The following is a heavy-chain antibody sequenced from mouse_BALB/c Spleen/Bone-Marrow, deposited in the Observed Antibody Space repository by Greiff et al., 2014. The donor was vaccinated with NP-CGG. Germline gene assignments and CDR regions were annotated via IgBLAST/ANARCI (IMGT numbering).Heavy chain of an antibody. Sequence: EVQLVESGPGLVKPSQTVSLTCTVTGISITTGNYRWSWIRQFPGNKLEWIGFIYYSGSITYNPSLTSRTTITRDTSKNQFFLEMNSLTAEDTATYDCARDVTTATENYFDYWGQGTTLTVSS. CDR2: IYYSGSI. V-gene: IGHV3-5*02. D-gene: IGHD1-2*01. CDR1: GISITTGNYR. J-gene: IGHJ2*01. CDR3: ARDVTTATENYFDY.